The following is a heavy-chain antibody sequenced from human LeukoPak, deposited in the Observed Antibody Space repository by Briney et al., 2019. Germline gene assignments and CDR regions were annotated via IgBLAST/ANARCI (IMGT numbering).Heavy chain of an antibody. CDR1: GYTFTGYY. V-gene: IGHV1-69*02. D-gene: IGHD2-2*02. J-gene: IGHJ6*02. CDR3: AGLGYCSSTSCYTRYYYYGMDV. CDR2: IIPILGIA. Sequence: SVKVSCKASGYTFTGYYMHWVRQAPGQGLEWMGRIIPILGIANYAQKFQGRVTITADKSTSTAYMELSSLRSEDTAVYYCAGLGYCSSTSCYTRYYYYGMDVWGQGTTVTVSS.